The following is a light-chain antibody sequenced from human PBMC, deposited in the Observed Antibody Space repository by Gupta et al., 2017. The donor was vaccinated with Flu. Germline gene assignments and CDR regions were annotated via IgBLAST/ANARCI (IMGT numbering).Light chain of an antibody. J-gene: IGKJ4*01. CDR3: QQSYSSPLT. V-gene: IGKV1-39*01. CDR1: QTISSY. Sequence: VTITCRASQTISSYLNWYQQKPGKAPKLLIYAASSLQSGVPSRFSGSGSGTDFTLTISSLQPEDFATYYCQQSYSSPLTFGGGTKVVIK. CDR2: AAS.